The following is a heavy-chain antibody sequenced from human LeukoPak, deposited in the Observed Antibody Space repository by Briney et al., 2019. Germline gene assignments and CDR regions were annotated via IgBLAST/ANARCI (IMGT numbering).Heavy chain of an antibody. CDR3: ARDLSPLDVWDIVVVPAAQHFDY. D-gene: IGHD2-2*01. J-gene: IGHJ4*02. V-gene: IGHV4-61*02. CDR1: GGSISSGSYY. Sequence: PSQTLSLTCTVSGGSISSGSYYWSWIRQPAGKGLEWIGRIYTSGSTNYNPSLKSRVTISVDTSKNQFSLKLSSVTAADTAVYYCARDLSPLDVWDIVVVPAAQHFDYWGQGTLVTVSS. CDR2: IYTSGST.